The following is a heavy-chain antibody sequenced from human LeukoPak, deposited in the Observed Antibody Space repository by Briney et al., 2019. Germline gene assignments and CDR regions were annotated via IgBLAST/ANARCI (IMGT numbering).Heavy chain of an antibody. D-gene: IGHD2-8*01. CDR2: ISGSGGST. CDR1: GFTFSSYA. Sequence: PGGSLRLSCAASGFTFSSYAMSWVRQAPGKGLEWVSAISGSGGSTYYADSVKGRFTISRDNSKDTLYLQMNSLRAEDTAVYYCAKATRVLMVYAFFDYWGQGTLVTVSS. V-gene: IGHV3-23*01. CDR3: AKATRVLMVYAFFDY. J-gene: IGHJ4*02.